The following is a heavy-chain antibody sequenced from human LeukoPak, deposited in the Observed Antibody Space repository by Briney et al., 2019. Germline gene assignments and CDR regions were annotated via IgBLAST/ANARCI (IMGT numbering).Heavy chain of an antibody. CDR1: GGSISSYY. Sequence: SETLSLTCTVSGGSISSYYWSWLRQPPGKGLEYIGYTHYSGSTNYNPSLKSRVTISLDTSGNQFSLKLSSVTAADTAVYYCATYYYGSGGPVFDYWGQGTLVTVSS. CDR3: ATYYYGSGGPVFDY. V-gene: IGHV4-59*08. J-gene: IGHJ4*02. CDR2: THYSGST. D-gene: IGHD3-10*01.